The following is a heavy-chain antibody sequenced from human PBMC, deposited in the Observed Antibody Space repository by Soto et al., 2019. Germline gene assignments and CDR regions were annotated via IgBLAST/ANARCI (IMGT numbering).Heavy chain of an antibody. Sequence: ASVKVSCKASGGTFSSYAISWVRQAPGQGLEWMGGIIPIFGTANYAQKFQGRVTITADESTSTAYMELSSLRSEDTAVYYCARLPRDGYNADNFDYWGQGTLVTVSS. CDR2: IIPIFGTA. J-gene: IGHJ4*02. CDR1: GGTFSSYA. D-gene: IGHD5-12*01. V-gene: IGHV1-69*13. CDR3: ARLPRDGYNADNFDY.